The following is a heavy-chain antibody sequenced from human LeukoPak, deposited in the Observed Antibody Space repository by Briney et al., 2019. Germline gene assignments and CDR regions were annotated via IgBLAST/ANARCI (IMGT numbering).Heavy chain of an antibody. CDR3: ARAPGDYYYDSSGYYYVY. D-gene: IGHD3-22*01. CDR1: GYSFSTYG. V-gene: IGHV1-18*01. Sequence: ASVKVSCKTSGYSFSTYGIVWVRQAPGQGLEWMGWISAYNGNTNYPQKLQGRVTMTTDTSTSTAYMELRSLRSDDTAVFYCARAPGDYYYDSSGYYYVYWGQGTLVTVSS. CDR2: ISAYNGNT. J-gene: IGHJ4*02.